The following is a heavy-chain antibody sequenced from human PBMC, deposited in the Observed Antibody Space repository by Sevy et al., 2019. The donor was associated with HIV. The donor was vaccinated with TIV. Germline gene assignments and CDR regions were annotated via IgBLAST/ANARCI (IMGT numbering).Heavy chain of an antibody. V-gene: IGHV3-33*01. CDR1: AFTFSAYG. CDR2: IWDDGGKK. Sequence: GGSLRLSCAASAFTFSAYGMRWVRQAPGKGLEWVSTIWDDGGKKYYADSVKGRFTISRDNSKNTRYLQMNSLRADDTAVYYCVREGVPAAIGFDYWGQGTLVTVSS. D-gene: IGHD2-2*01. J-gene: IGHJ4*02. CDR3: VREGVPAAIGFDY.